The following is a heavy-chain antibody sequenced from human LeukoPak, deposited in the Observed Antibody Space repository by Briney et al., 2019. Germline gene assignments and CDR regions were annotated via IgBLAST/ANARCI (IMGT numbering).Heavy chain of an antibody. V-gene: IGHV3-11*04. CDR3: ARDKRLPWSGYYLNYYYYYMDV. CDR1: GFTFSDYY. D-gene: IGHD3-3*01. Sequence: GGSLRLSCAASGFTFSDYYTSWIRQAPGKGLEWVSYISSSGSTIYYADSVKGRFTISRDNAKNSLYLQMNSLRAEDTAVYYCARDKRLPWSGYYLNYYYYYMDVWGKGTTVTVSS. J-gene: IGHJ6*03. CDR2: ISSSGSTI.